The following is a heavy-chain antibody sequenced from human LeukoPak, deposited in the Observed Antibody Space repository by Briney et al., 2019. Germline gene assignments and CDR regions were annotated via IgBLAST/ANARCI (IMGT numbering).Heavy chain of an antibody. D-gene: IGHD2-2*01. CDR1: GFTFSSYA. J-gene: IGHJ4*02. CDR2: ISGSGGST. V-gene: IGHV3-23*01. Sequence: GGSLRLSCAASGFTFSSYAMSWVRPAPGKGLEWVSAISGSGGSTYYADSVKGRFTISRDNSKNTLYLQMNSLRAEDTAVYYCAKERTSIVVVPAATDYWGQGTLVTVSS. CDR3: AKERTSIVVVPAATDY.